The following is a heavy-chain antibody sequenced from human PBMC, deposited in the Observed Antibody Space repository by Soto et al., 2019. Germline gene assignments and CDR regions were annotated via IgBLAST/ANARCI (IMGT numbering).Heavy chain of an antibody. D-gene: IGHD1-26*01. CDR3: ATCELTRCDYYYVLVV. J-gene: IGHJ6*02. CDR2: MNPNSANT. Sequence: QVQLVQSGAEVKKPGASVKVSCKASGYTFTTYDINWVRQATGQGLEWMGWMNPNSANTGYAPKFQDRVTMTRHTSIRTAYLELSSLASEDTAVYYCATCELTRCDYYYVLVVWGQGTTVTVAS. V-gene: IGHV1-8*01. CDR1: GYTFTTYD.